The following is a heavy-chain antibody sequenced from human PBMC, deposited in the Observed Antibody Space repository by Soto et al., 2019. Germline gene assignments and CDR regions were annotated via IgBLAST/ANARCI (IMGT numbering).Heavy chain of an antibody. CDR1: GFTFDDHA. CDR2: LSGNSDTV. Sequence: EVQLMESGGDLVQPGTSLRLSCVASGFTFDDHAMHWVRRTPGRGLEWVAGLSGNSDTVGYADSVKGRFTISRDNAKHSLQLQMNSLRPEDTALYFCAKDREYPVLWGYFEYWGQGTRVTVSS. J-gene: IGHJ4*02. D-gene: IGHD2-2*01. CDR3: AKDREYPVLWGYFEY. V-gene: IGHV3-9*01.